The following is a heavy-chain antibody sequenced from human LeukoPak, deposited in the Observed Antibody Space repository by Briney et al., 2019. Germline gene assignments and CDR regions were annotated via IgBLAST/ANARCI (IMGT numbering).Heavy chain of an antibody. J-gene: IGHJ4*02. Sequence: SETLSLTCTVSGGSISSGSYYWRWIRQPAGKGLEWFGRIYTSGSTNYNPSLKSRVTISVDTSKNQFSLDVSSVTAADTALYYCARGDYDFWSGYSYCGQGALVTVSS. D-gene: IGHD3-3*01. CDR1: GGSISSGSYY. CDR3: ARGDYDFWSGYSY. CDR2: IYTSGST. V-gene: IGHV4-61*02.